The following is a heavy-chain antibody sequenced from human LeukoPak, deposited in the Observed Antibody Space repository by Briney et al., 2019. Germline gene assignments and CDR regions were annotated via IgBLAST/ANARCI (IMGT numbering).Heavy chain of an antibody. D-gene: IGHD3-10*01. Sequence: SETLSLTCNVSGGSIRGYYWSWIRQPPGKGLEWIGYIYSSGSTNYNPSLKSRVTMSVDTSKNQFSLKVSSVTAADTAVYYCAREVGELGPDYYYYYYMDVWGKGTTVTISS. CDR3: AREVGELGPDYYYYYYMDV. J-gene: IGHJ6*03. V-gene: IGHV4-59*12. CDR1: GGSIRGYY. CDR2: IYSSGST.